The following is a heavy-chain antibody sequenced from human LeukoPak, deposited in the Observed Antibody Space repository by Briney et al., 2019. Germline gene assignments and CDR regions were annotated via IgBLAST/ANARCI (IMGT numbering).Heavy chain of an antibody. D-gene: IGHD5-18*01. CDR3: ARQPGQLEYYFDY. J-gene: IGHJ4*02. CDR2: INPNSGGT. CDR1: GYTFTGYY. V-gene: IGHV1-2*02. Sequence: GASVKVSCKASGYTFTGYYMHWVRQAPGQGLEWMGWINPNSGGTNYAQKFQGRVTMTRDTSISTAYMELSRLRSDDTAVYYCARQPGQLEYYFDYWGQGTLVTVSS.